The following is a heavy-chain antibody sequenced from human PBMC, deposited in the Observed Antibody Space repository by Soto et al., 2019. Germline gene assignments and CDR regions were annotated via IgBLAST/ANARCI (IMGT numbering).Heavy chain of an antibody. D-gene: IGHD3-3*01. CDR3: AKGGEDDYYFDY. J-gene: IGHJ4*02. CDR2: ISWNSGSI. V-gene: IGHV3-9*01. CDR1: GFTFDDYA. Sequence: PGGSLRLSCAASGFTFDDYAMHWVRQAPGKGLEWVSGISWNSGSIGYADSVKGRFTIPRDNAKNSLYLQMNSLRAEDTALYYCAKGGEDDYYFDYWGQATLVTVSS.